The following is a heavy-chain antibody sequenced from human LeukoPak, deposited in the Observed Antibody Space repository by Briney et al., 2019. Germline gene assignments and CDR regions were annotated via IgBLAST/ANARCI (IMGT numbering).Heavy chain of an antibody. V-gene: IGHV3-30*18. CDR3: AKDPLYYEYYFDY. Sequence: PGRSLRLSCAASGFTFSSYGMHWVRQAPGKGLEWVAVISYDGSNKYYADSVKGRFTISRDSSKNTLYLQMNSLRAEDTAVYYCAKDPLYYEYYFDYWGQGTLVTVSS. CDR1: GFTFSSYG. D-gene: IGHD3-3*01. J-gene: IGHJ4*02. CDR2: ISYDGSNK.